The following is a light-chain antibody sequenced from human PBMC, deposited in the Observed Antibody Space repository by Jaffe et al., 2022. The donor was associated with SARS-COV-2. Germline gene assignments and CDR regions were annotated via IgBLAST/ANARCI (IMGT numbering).Light chain of an antibody. J-gene: IGKJ1*01. Sequence: DIVMTQSPLSLPVTPGEPASISCRSSQSLLHSNGYNFLDWYLLKPGQSPQLLIYMGSNRASGVPDRFSGSGSGTDFTLNISRVEAADVGVYYCMQALQTWTFGQGTKVEIK. CDR3: MQALQTWT. CDR1: QSLLHSNGYNF. CDR2: MGS. V-gene: IGKV2-28*01.